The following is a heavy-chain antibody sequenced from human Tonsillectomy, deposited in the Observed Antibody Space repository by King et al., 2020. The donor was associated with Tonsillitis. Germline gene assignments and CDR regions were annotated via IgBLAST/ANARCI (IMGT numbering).Heavy chain of an antibody. J-gene: IGHJ4*02. CDR3: ATPCSGNYYDGRGY. D-gene: IGHD1-26*01. V-gene: IGHV5-51*01. CDR2: IYPVDSAI. CDR1: LYSFTTYW. Sequence: QLVQSGAEVKTPGESVKISCKGSLYSFTTYWIACVRQMPGKSLEWLWLIYPVDSAIRNNPSFHGQVTISPDTSLSTAYLPWNSLKASDTAMYYFATPCSGNYYDGRGYGGQGTRVSVSA.